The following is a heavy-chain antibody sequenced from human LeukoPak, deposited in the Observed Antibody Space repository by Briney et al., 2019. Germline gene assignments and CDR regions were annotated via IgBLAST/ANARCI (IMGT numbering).Heavy chain of an antibody. CDR3: AAMVRGVNPPNWFDP. Sequence: PSETLSLTCTVSGYSISSGYYWGWIRQPPGKGLEWIGSIYHIGSTYYNPSLKSRVTTSVDTSKNQFSLKLSSVTAADTAVYYCAAMVRGVNPPNWFDPWGQGTLVTVSS. CDR1: GYSISSGYY. D-gene: IGHD3-10*01. V-gene: IGHV4-38-2*02. CDR2: IYHIGST. J-gene: IGHJ5*02.